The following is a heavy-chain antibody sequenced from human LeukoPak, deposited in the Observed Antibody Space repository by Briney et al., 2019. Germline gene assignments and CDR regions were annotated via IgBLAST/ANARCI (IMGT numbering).Heavy chain of an antibody. J-gene: IGHJ4*02. CDR2: IYYSGST. D-gene: IGHD3-10*01. Sequence: SSETLSLTCTVSGGSISSYYWSWIRQPPGKGLEWIGYIYYSGSTNYNPSLKSRVTISVDTSKNQFSLKLSSVTAADTAVYYCARDVRYYYGSGSVILFDYWGQGTLVTVSS. V-gene: IGHV4-59*01. CDR3: ARDVRYYYGSGSVILFDY. CDR1: GGSISSYY.